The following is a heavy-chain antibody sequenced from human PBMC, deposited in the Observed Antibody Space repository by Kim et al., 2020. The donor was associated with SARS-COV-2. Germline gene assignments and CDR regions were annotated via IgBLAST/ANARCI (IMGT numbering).Heavy chain of an antibody. CDR3: AKEDFIMTGTAPSDYYYGMDV. V-gene: IGHV3-9*01. Sequence: GGSLRLSCAASGFTFGDYAMHWVRQAPGKGLEWVSGISWNSGSIGYADSVKGRFTISRDNAKNSLYLQMNSLRAEDTALYYCAKEDFIMTGTAPSDYYYGMDVWGQGTTVTVSS. D-gene: IGHD1-1*01. CDR2: ISWNSGSI. CDR1: GFTFGDYA. J-gene: IGHJ6*02.